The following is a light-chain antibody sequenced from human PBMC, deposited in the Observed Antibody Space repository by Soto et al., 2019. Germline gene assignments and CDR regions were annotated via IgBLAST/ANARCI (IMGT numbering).Light chain of an antibody. CDR1: QTISSD. J-gene: IGKJ1*01. CDR2: GAS. CDR3: QQYANWPKT. V-gene: IGKV3-15*01. Sequence: EIVLTQSPGTLSLFPGDRATPSCRASQTISSDYLARYQQKPGQAPRIIFYGASTRAAGVPARFSGSGSGTECTLTISSLQSADIAVYFCQQYANWPKTFGQGTKVDIK.